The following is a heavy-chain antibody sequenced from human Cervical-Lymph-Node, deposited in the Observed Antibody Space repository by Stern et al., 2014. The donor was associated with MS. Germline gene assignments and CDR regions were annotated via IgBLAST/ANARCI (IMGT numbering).Heavy chain of an antibody. D-gene: IGHD2-2*02. V-gene: IGHV1-69*06. CDR1: GGTFSGYS. J-gene: IGHJ5*02. CDR3: ARDYTGFDP. Sequence: VQLVESGAEVKKPGSSVKVSCTASGGTFSGYSISWVRQAPGQGLEWLGGIIPMLAAANYAPGVQDRLTITADKSTNTAYMELGSLTFEDTAVYYCARDYTGFDPWGRGTPVTVSP. CDR2: IIPMLAAA.